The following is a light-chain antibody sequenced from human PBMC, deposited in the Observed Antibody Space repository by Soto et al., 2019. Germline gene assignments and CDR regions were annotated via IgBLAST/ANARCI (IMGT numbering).Light chain of an antibody. CDR2: TVS. CDR3: MQRIEFPLT. V-gene: IGKV2-40*01. CDR1: QSLLDSDDGNTY. J-gene: IGKJ4*01. Sequence: DIVMTQTPLSLTVTPGEPASISCRSSQSLLDSDDGNTYWDWYLKKPGQSPQLLIYTVSYRASGVPDRFSGSGSGTDFTLKISRVEAEDVGVYYCMQRIEFPLTFGGGTKVDSK.